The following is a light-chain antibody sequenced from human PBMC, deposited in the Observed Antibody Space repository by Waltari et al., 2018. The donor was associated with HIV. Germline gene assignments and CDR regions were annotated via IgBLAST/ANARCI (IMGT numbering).Light chain of an antibody. Sequence: QSALTQPRSVSGSPGQSVTSSCTGTSSDVGAYDYVSCVQQYPAKAPKLIMSDVTKRPSGVPDRFSGSKSGNTASLAISGLQVEDESDYYCCSYTGSYVVFGGGTKLTVL. CDR1: SSDVGAYDY. CDR3: CSYTGSYVV. J-gene: IGLJ2*01. V-gene: IGLV2-11*01. CDR2: DVT.